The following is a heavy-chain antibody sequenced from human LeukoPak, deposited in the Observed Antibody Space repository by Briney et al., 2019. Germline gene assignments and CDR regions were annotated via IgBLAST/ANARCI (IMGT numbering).Heavy chain of an antibody. CDR3: ALMLRGVIYHFDS. D-gene: IGHD3-10*01. J-gene: IGHJ4*02. CDR1: GFTFSSYA. CDR2: ISSNGGST. Sequence: GGSLRLSCAASGFTFSSYAMHRVRQAPGKGLEYVSAISSNGGSTYYANSVKGRFTISRDNSKNTLYLQMGSLRAEDMAVYYCALMLRGVIYHFDSWGQGTLVTVSP. V-gene: IGHV3-64*01.